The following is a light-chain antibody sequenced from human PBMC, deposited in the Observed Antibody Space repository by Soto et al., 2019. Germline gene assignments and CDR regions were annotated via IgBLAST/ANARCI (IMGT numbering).Light chain of an antibody. J-gene: IGLJ2*01. V-gene: IGLV2-14*01. CDR2: EVS. CDR3: SSYAGSDIFV. CDR1: SSDVGGYNY. Sequence: QSVLTQPASVSGSPGQSITISCTGTSSDVGGYNYVSWYQQHPGKAPKVMIYEVSNRPSGVSNRFSGSKSGNTASLTISGLQADDEADYYCSSYAGSDIFVFGGGTQLTVL.